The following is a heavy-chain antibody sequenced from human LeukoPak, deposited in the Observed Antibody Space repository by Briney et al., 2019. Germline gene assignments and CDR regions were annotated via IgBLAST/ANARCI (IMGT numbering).Heavy chain of an antibody. Sequence: GGSLRLPCAASGFTFSNYFMHWIRRAPGRGLVWFSRINPDGTNTMYAGSVKGRFTISRDNAKNILYLQMNSLRDDDTAVYYCARRVDATRWFDPWGQGTLVTVSS. CDR1: GFTFSNYF. V-gene: IGHV3-74*03. CDR3: ARRVDATRWFDP. J-gene: IGHJ5*02. D-gene: IGHD2-15*01. CDR2: INPDGTNT.